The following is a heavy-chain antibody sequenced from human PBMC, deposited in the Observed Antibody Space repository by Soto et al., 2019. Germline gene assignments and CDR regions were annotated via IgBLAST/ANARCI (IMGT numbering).Heavy chain of an antibody. Sequence: GASVKVSWKASGYTFTGYYMHWVRQAPGQGLEWMGWINPNSGGTNYAQKFQGRVTMTRDTSISTAYMELSRLRSDDTAVYYCARDRGSSGWTYYYYGMDVWRQGTTGTVS. CDR1: GYTFTGYY. V-gene: IGHV1-2*02. D-gene: IGHD6-19*01. CDR3: ARDRGSSGWTYYYYGMDV. J-gene: IGHJ6*02. CDR2: INPNSGGT.